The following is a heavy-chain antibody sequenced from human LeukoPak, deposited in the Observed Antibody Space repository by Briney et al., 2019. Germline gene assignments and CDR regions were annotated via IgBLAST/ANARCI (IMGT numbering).Heavy chain of an antibody. CDR3: ARLPYYYGSGDY. Sequence: KPSETLSLTCTVSGGSISSGGYYWSWIRQPPGKGLEWIGYIYHSGSTYYNPSLKSRVTISVDRSKNQFSLKLSSVTAADTAVYYCARLPYYYGSGDYWGQGTLVTVSS. CDR2: IYHSGST. CDR1: GGSISSGGYY. J-gene: IGHJ4*02. D-gene: IGHD3-10*01. V-gene: IGHV4-30-2*01.